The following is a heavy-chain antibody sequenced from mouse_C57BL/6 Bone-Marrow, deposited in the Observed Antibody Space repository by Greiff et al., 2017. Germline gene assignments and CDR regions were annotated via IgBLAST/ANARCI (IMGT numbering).Heavy chain of an antibody. CDR3: ARGYYAMDY. Sequence: DVMLVESGGGLVQPGGSLKLSCAASGFTFSDYGMAWVRQAPRKGPEWVAFISNFAYSIYYADTVTGRFTISRENAKNTLYLEMSSLRSEDTAMYYCARGYYAMDYWGQGTSVTVSS. V-gene: IGHV5-15*01. J-gene: IGHJ4*01. CDR2: ISNFAYSI. CDR1: GFTFSDYG.